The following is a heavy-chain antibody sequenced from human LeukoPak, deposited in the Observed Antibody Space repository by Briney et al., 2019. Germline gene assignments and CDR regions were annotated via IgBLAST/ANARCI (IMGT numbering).Heavy chain of an antibody. D-gene: IGHD6-13*01. CDR1: GFTFSNYP. CDR2: IGSGGSPI. J-gene: IGHJ6*02. CDR3: TTDRRSSWYNYYYGMDV. Sequence: GGSLRLSCAASGFTFSNYPMNWVRQAPGKGLEWVSYIGSGGSPIYYADSVRGRFSISRDNAKNSLYLQMSSLRAEDTAVYYCTTDRRSSWYNYYYGMDVWGQGTTVTVSS. V-gene: IGHV3-48*03.